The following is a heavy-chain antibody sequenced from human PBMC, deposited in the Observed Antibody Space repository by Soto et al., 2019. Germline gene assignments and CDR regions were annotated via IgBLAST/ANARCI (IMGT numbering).Heavy chain of an antibody. CDR3: WTAVGGSGAF. CDR2: MNQDGSEK. Sequence: EVQLVESGGGLVQPGGSLRLSCAASGFIFRNHWMSWVRQAPGKGLEWVANMNQDGSEKYYVDDVKGRFTISRDNAKTPMSLQMNSLRADDTALYYCWTAVGGSGAFWGQGALVTVSS. J-gene: IGHJ4*02. CDR1: GFIFRNHW. D-gene: IGHD3-16*01. V-gene: IGHV3-7*04.